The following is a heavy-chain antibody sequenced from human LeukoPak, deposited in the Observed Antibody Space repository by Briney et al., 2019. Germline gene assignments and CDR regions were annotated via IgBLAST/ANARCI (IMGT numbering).Heavy chain of an antibody. J-gene: IGHJ5*02. CDR2: IYYSGST. V-gene: IGHV4-30-4*08. CDR1: GGSISSGDYY. D-gene: IGHD3-16*01. CDR3: TRDAVSRGRWFDP. Sequence: SETLSLTCTVSGGSISSGDYYWSWIRQPAGKGLEWIGYIYYSGSTYYNRSLKSRLTISVDTSKNQFSLKLSSVTAGDTAVYYCTRDAVSRGRWFDPWGQGTLVPVSS.